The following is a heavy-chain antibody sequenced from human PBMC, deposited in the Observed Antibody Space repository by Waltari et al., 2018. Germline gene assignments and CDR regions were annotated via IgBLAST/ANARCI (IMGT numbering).Heavy chain of an antibody. V-gene: IGHV3-74*01. Sequence: EQLVQSGGALARRGGSLLLSCAASGFTFPNHWMHWVRQAPGKGLEWVSRVDNTGSTQDYADSVKGRFTMSRNNAANEVYLHMNSLRDEDTAVYFCVRDYWYFDLWGRGTLVSVSS. J-gene: IGHJ2*01. CDR3: VRDYWYFDL. CDR2: VDNTGSTQ. CDR1: GFTFPNHW.